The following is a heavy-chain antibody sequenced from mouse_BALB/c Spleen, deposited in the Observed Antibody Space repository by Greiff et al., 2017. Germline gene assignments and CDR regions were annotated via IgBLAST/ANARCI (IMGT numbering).Heavy chain of an antibody. Sequence: EVQGVESGGGLVQPGGSRKLSCAASGFTFSSFGMHWVRQAPEKGLEWVAYISSGSSTIYYADTVKGRFTISRDNPKNTLFLQMTSLRSEDTAMYYCARGTAPTAWFAYWGQGTLVTVSA. CDR2: ISSGSSTI. V-gene: IGHV5-17*02. CDR3: ARGTAPTAWFAY. D-gene: IGHD1-2*01. J-gene: IGHJ3*01. CDR1: GFTFSSFG.